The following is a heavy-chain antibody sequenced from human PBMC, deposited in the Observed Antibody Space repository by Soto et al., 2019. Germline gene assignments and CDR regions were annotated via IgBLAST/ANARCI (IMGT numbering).Heavy chain of an antibody. Sequence: SETLSLTCTVSGGSISSGDYYWSWIRQPPGKGLEWIGYIYYSGSTYYNPSLKSRVTISVDTSKNQFSLKLSSVTAADTAVYYCAREDDFWSGEEDVWGQGXTVTVSS. CDR1: GGSISSGDYY. CDR3: AREDDFWSGEEDV. J-gene: IGHJ6*02. CDR2: IYYSGST. D-gene: IGHD3-3*01. V-gene: IGHV4-30-4*01.